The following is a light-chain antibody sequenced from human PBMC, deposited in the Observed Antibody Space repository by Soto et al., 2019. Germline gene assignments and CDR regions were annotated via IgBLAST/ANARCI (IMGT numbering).Light chain of an antibody. CDR3: QQYGSSPLT. V-gene: IGKV3-20*01. CDR2: GAS. J-gene: IGKJ4*01. Sequence: GVTKSRGTVCLSPGERATLSCRASQSVSSSYLAWYQQKPGQAPRHLIYGASSRATGIPDRFSGSGSGTDFTLTISRLGPEDFAVYYCQQYGSSPLTFGGGTKVDIK. CDR1: QSVSSSY.